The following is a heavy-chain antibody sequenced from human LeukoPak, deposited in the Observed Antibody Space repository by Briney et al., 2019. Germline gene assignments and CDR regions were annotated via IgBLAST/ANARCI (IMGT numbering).Heavy chain of an antibody. CDR1: GFTFSSYW. J-gene: IGHJ4*02. Sequence: SGGPLRLSCAASGFTFSSYWMHWVRQAPGKGLVWVSRINSDGSSTSYADSVKGRFTISRDNSKNTVFLQMNSLRAEDTAVYYCAKDIARGYFDYWGQGTLVTVSS. D-gene: IGHD6-13*01. V-gene: IGHV3-74*01. CDR3: AKDIARGYFDY. CDR2: INSDGSST.